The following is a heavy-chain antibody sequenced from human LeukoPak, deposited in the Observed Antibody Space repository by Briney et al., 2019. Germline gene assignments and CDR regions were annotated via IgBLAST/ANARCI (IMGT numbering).Heavy chain of an antibody. V-gene: IGHV4-59*12. CDR3: ARLAYYYDSSGYMDY. Sequence: SETLSLTCTVSGGSISSYYWSWIRQPPGKGLEWIRYIYYSGSINYNPSLKSRVTISVDTSKNQFSLKMSSVTAADTAVYYCARLAYYYDSSGYMDYWGQGTLVTVSS. D-gene: IGHD3-22*01. CDR1: GGSISSYY. J-gene: IGHJ4*02. CDR2: IYYSGSI.